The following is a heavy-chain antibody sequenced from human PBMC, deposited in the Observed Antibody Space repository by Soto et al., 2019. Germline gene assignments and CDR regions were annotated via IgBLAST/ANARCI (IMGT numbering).Heavy chain of an antibody. V-gene: IGHV3-53*01. J-gene: IGHJ4*02. CDR2: IYSDGRT. D-gene: IGHD3-10*01. CDR1: ELTVSSNY. Sequence: EVLLVESGGGLIRPGGSLRLSCTASELTVSSNYMIWVRQAPGKGLEWVSLIYSDGRTLYADSVKGRFTLSRDDWKNTVYLQMNSLRADDTGVYYCARAYGAGSYFSDYWGQGTLVTVSS. CDR3: ARAYGAGSYFSDY.